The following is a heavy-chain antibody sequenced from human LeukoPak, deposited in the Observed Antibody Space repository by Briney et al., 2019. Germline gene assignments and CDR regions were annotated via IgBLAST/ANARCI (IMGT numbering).Heavy chain of an antibody. D-gene: IGHD3-9*01. Sequence: SETLSLTCTVSGGSISSSSYYWGWIRQPPGKGLEWIGSIYHSGSTYYNPSLKSRVTISVDTSKNQFSLKLSSVTAADTAVYYCARGAYYDILTGYYNLLDYWGQGTLVTVSS. CDR3: ARGAYYDILTGYYNLLDY. CDR2: IYHSGST. CDR1: GGSISSSSYY. J-gene: IGHJ4*02. V-gene: IGHV4-39*07.